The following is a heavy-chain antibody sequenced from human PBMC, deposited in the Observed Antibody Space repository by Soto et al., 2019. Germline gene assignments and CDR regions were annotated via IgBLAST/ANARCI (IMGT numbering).Heavy chain of an antibody. V-gene: IGHV1-18*01. CDR1: GYTFTNYG. CDR2: ISGYNGNT. J-gene: IGHJ6*02. CDR3: AREGQAPYYYYGMDV. Sequence: QVQVMQSGDEVKKPGASVKVSCKASGYTFTNYGFSWVRQAPGQGLEWMGWISGYNGNTKYAEKFQGRVTMTTDTSTSTAHMELRSLRYDDTAVYYCAREGQAPYYYYGMDVWGQGTAVTVSS.